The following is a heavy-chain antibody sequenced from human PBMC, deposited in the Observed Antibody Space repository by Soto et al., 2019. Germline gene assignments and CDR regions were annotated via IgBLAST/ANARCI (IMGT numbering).Heavy chain of an antibody. CDR1: GFTFSSYA. V-gene: IGHV3-23*01. Sequence: EVQLLESGGGLVQPGGSLRLSCAASGFTFSSYAMSWVRQAPGKGLEWVSAISGSGGSTYYADSVKGRFTISRDNSKNTLYLQMNSLRAEDTAVYYCAKVPSYYSKAHYYMDVWGKGTTVTVSS. D-gene: IGHD3-22*01. CDR2: ISGSGGST. J-gene: IGHJ6*03. CDR3: AKVPSYYSKAHYYMDV.